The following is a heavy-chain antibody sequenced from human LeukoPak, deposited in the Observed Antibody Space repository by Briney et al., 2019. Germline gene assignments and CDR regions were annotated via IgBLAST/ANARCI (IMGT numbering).Heavy chain of an antibody. Sequence: PSETLSLTCTVSGGSISSYYWSWIRQPPGKGLEWIGYIYYSGSTNYNPSLKSRVTMSVDTSKNQFSLKLSSVTAADTAVYYCARVVYSYFDYWGQGTLVTVSS. D-gene: IGHD2-21*01. CDR3: ARVVYSYFDY. V-gene: IGHV4-59*12. J-gene: IGHJ4*02. CDR1: GGSISSYY. CDR2: IYYSGST.